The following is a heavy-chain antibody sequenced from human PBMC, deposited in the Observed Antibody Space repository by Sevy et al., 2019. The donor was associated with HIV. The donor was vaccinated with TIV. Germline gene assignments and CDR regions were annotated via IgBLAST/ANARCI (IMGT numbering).Heavy chain of an antibody. CDR2: FTGSGTNT. V-gene: IGHV3-23*01. D-gene: IGHD6-19*01. Sequence: GGSLRLSCAASGFTFSSYAMSWVRQAPGKGLEWVSSFTGSGTNTLYADSVKGRFTISRDNSKNTLYLQMNSLRAEDTAVYYCAKACILVAGHFDYWGQGTLVTVSS. CDR3: AKACILVAGHFDY. J-gene: IGHJ4*02. CDR1: GFTFSSYA.